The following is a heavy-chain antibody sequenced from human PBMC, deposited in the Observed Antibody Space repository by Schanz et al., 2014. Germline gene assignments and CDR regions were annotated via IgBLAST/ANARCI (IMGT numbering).Heavy chain of an antibody. CDR3: ARIGGSVFDY. J-gene: IGHJ4*02. V-gene: IGHV3-48*04. Sequence: EVQLLESGGGLVQPGGSLRLSCATSGFSFSSYAINWVRQAPGKGLEWVSYISSASSTINYADSVKGRFTISRDNAKRSLFLQMNSLRAEDTAVYYCARIGGSVFDYWAQGTLVTVSS. CDR1: GFSFSSYA. D-gene: IGHD3-10*01. CDR2: ISSASSTI.